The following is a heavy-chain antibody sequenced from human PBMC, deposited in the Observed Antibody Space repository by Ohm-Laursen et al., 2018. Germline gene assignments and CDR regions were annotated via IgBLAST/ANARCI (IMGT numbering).Heavy chain of an antibody. CDR2: IKQDGSEK. D-gene: IGHD1-26*01. Sequence: SLRLSCAASGFTFRTYGMHWVRQAPGKGLEWVANIKQDGSEKYYVDSVKGRFTISRDNTKNSLYLQMYSLRAEDTAVYYCARSKWELLSSDALGIWGQGTLVTVSS. V-gene: IGHV3-7*01. CDR3: ARSKWELLSSDALGI. J-gene: IGHJ3*02. CDR1: GFTFRTYG.